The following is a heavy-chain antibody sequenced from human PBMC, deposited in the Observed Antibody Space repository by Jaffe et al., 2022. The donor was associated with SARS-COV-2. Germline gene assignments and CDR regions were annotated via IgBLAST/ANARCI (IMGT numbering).Heavy chain of an antibody. CDR2: MNGDGSEK. Sequence: EVQLVESGGGLVQPGGSLRLSCIASGFTFSNYWMTWVRQAPGKGLEWVAIMNGDGSEKFYVDSVKGRFTISRDNAKKSLYLQMNSLGVEDTAVYYCAREGYISGFDYWGQGTLVTVSS. CDR3: AREGYISGFDY. J-gene: IGHJ4*02. CDR1: GFTFSNYW. V-gene: IGHV3-7*01. D-gene: IGHD6-19*01.